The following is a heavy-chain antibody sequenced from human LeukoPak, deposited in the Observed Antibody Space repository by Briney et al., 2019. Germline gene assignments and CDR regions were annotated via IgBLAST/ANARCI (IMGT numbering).Heavy chain of an antibody. CDR3: TKGRGI. D-gene: IGHD3-10*01. V-gene: IGHV4-61*09. CDR2: LYTSGRM. CDR1: GGSISSGSYD. J-gene: IGHJ4*02. Sequence: SETLSLTCTVSGGSISSGSYDWYWVRQPAGKGLEWIGHLYTSGRMSYNPSLKSRVTISVDTSKNQFSLKLTSVTAADTAVYYCTKGRGIWGQGTLVTVSS.